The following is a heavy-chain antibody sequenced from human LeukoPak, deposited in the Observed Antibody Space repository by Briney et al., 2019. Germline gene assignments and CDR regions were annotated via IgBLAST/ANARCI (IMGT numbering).Heavy chain of an antibody. V-gene: IGHV4-59*01. D-gene: IGHD2-21*02. Sequence: PSETLSLTCTVSGGSITSYYRSWIRQSPGKGLERIGFMYYSGTTNYNPSLKSRVTISLGMSKNQFSLKLSSVTAADTAVYYCARLPMAVTPHVDYWGQGTLVTVSS. CDR2: MYYSGTT. CDR3: ARLPMAVTPHVDY. J-gene: IGHJ4*02. CDR1: GGSITSYY.